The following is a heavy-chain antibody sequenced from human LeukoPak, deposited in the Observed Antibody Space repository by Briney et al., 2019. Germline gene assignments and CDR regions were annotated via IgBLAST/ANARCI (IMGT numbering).Heavy chain of an antibody. CDR2: ISAYNGNT. CDR1: GYTFTSYG. CDR3: ARSYDFWSGYYPLRWFFDY. Sequence: ASVKASCKASGYTFTSYGISWVRQAPGQGLEWMGWISAYNGNTNYAQKLQGRVTMTTDTSTSTAYMELRSLRSDDTAVYYCARSYDFWSGYYPLRWFFDYWGQGTLVTVSS. V-gene: IGHV1-18*01. J-gene: IGHJ4*02. D-gene: IGHD3-3*01.